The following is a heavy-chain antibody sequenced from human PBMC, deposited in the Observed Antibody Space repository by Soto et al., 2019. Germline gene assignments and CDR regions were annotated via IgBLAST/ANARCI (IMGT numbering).Heavy chain of an antibody. CDR2: INHSGRV. CDR1: GGSFSGHS. D-gene: IGHD3-22*01. V-gene: IGHV4-34*01. J-gene: IGHJ5*01. Sequence: SETLSLTCAVYGGSFSGHSWTWIRQSPGKGLEWIGDINHSGRVNHSPSLKSRVTISLDTSKNQFSLTLSAVTAADTAMYYCSTRAYDTNGYYRFDPWGQGTLVTVSS. CDR3: STRAYDTNGYYRFDP.